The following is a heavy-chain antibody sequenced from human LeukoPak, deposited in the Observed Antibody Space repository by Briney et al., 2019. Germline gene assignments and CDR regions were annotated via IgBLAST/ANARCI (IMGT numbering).Heavy chain of an antibody. Sequence: GGSLRLSCAASAFTFSDYSMNWVRQAPGKGLEWISYIDTSSSTMYYADSVMGRFTISRDNAKESLYLQMNSLRDEDTAVYYCAREDDSWGPNNLNLWGQGTMVTVSS. CDR2: IDTSSSTM. J-gene: IGHJ3*01. V-gene: IGHV3-48*02. CDR1: AFTFSDYS. CDR3: AREDDSWGPNNLNL. D-gene: IGHD7-27*01.